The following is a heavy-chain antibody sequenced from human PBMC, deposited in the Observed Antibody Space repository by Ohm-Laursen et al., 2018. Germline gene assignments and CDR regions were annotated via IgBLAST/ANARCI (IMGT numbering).Heavy chain of an antibody. CDR1: GFSFITSW. V-gene: IGHV3-30*18. CDR2: IYYDGSNK. Sequence: SLRLSCAASGFSFITSWMTWVRQAPGKGLEWAAVIYYDGSNKYYADSVKGRFTISRDNSRKTLYLQMNSLRVEDTAVYYCAKDLARTDFYYAMDVWGQGTTVTVSS. J-gene: IGHJ6*02. CDR3: AKDLARTDFYYAMDV. D-gene: IGHD2-8*02.